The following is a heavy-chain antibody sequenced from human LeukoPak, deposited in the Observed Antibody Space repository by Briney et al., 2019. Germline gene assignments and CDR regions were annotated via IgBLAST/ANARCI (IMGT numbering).Heavy chain of an antibody. CDR2: IHNSGTT. V-gene: IGHV4-34*01. J-gene: IGHJ6*03. Sequence: SETLSLTCAVYGGSFSDSYWTWIRQRPGKGLEWIGEIHNSGTTNFNPSLQSRVSISVDTAKNQFFLRVASMTAADTALYYCARGRKVSGVRRINWARHENYFFYYIDVWGKGTSVSVSS. CDR3: ARGRKVSGVRRINWARHENYFFYYIDV. D-gene: IGHD1-14*01. CDR1: GGSFSDSY.